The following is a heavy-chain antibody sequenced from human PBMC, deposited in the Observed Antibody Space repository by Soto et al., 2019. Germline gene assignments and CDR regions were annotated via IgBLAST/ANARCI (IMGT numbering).Heavy chain of an antibody. Sequence: ETLSLTCTVSGGSISSSSYYWGWIRQPPGKGLEWIGSIYYSGSTYYNPSLKSRVTISVDTSKNQFSLKLSSVTAADTAVYYCARHDFWSGFVDYYYYMDVWGKGTTVTVSS. CDR3: ARHDFWSGFVDYYYYMDV. CDR1: GGSISSSSYY. J-gene: IGHJ6*03. CDR2: IYYSGST. V-gene: IGHV4-39*01. D-gene: IGHD3-3*01.